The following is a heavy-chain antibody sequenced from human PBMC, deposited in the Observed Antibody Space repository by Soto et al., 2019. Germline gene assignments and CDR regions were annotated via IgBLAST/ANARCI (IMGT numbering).Heavy chain of an antibody. V-gene: IGHV1-2*04. D-gene: IGHD2-8*01. J-gene: IGHJ6*02. CDR3: ARGDSTDCSTGVCSFFYNHAMDV. Sequence: ASVKVSCKASGCSFTDYYIPWVGPAPGRGLEWLGRINPKSGGKSTAQKFQGWVTMTTETSISTASMELTRLTSDDTAIYYCARGDSTDCSTGVCSFFYNHAMDVWG. CDR1: GCSFTDYY. CDR2: INPKSGGK.